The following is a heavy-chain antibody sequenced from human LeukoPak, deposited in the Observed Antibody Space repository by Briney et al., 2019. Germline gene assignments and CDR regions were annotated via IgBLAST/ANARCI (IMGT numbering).Heavy chain of an antibody. CDR3: ARRLVDSNDGYDV. V-gene: IGHV1-2*02. CDR1: GGTFSSYA. Sequence: ASVKVSCKASGGTFSSYAISWVRQAPGQGLEWMGWINPNSGGTTYAQIFQDRVTMTRDTSISTAYMELSRLTSDDTAVYYCARRLVDSNDGYDVWGQGTMVTVSS. J-gene: IGHJ3*01. CDR2: INPNSGGT. D-gene: IGHD1-26*01.